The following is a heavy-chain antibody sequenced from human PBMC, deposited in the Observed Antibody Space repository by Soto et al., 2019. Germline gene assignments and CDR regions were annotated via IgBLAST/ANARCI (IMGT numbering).Heavy chain of an antibody. V-gene: IGHV3-23*01. CDR1: GLTFSIYG. Sequence: XASLQLSCAASGLTFSIYGMSWARQAPGKGLEWVSAVSGSGDSTYYADSVKGRFTISRDNSKKTLYLQMNSLRAEDAAVYYCAKDSPVLTVWGQGTTVTVSS. J-gene: IGHJ6*02. CDR2: VSGSGDST. D-gene: IGHD2-8*02. CDR3: AKDSPVLTV.